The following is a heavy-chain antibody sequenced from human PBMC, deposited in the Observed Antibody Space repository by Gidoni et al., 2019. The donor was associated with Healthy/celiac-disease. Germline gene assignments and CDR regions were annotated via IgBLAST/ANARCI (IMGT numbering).Heavy chain of an antibody. CDR3: AQLDGRTGSDY. CDR2: ISGRGGSY. D-gene: IGHD2-15*01. V-gene: IGHV3-23*04. CDR1: GCTFSSYA. J-gene: IGHJ4*02. Sequence: EVQLVETGGGLVQPGGSRRLSCAASGCTFSSYAMSWVRQAPGTGLDGVSAISGRGGSYYYADSVKGRFSISSDNSKNTLDLHMNSLSAADPAVYYCAQLDGRTGSDYWGQGTLVTVSS.